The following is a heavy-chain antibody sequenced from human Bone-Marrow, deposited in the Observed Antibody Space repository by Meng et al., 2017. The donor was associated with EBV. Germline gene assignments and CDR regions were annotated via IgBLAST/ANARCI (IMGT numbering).Heavy chain of an antibody. D-gene: IGHD2-21*01. CDR2: INPSGGST. CDR1: AFTFTSNY. V-gene: IGHV1-46*01. Sequence: QVVQCGDDVKKSVDSVKVSCNASAFTFTSNYLGWVAHAPGQGLEWMGIINPSGGSTSYAKKFHGRVTMTRDTSTSTVYMELSRLRSEATAVYYGAKDLTPVAIGEPRYFDYWGQGTLVTVSS. J-gene: IGHJ4*02. CDR3: AKDLTPVAIGEPRYFDY.